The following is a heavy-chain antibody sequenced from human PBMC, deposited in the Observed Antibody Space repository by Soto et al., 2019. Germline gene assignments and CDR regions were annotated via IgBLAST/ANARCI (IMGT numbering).Heavy chain of an antibody. J-gene: IGHJ4*02. CDR2: ISSSSSTI. D-gene: IGHD3-16*01. Sequence: GGSLRLSCAASGFTFSSYSMNWVRQAPGKGLEWVSYISSSSSTIYYADSVKGRFTISRDNAKNSLYLQMNSLRDEDTAVYYCARDIPYDYPYYFDYWGQGTLVTVSS. V-gene: IGHV3-48*02. CDR3: ARDIPYDYPYYFDY. CDR1: GFTFSSYS.